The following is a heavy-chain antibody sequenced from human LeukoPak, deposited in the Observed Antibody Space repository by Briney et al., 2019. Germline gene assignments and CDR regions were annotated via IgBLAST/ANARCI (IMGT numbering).Heavy chain of an antibody. D-gene: IGHD6-19*01. CDR2: INHSGST. V-gene: IGHV4-34*01. CDR3: ARLGYSSGWYLYYFGY. Sequence: PSETLSLTCAVYGGSFSGYYWSWIRQPPGKGLEWIGEINHSGSTNYNPSLKSRVTISVDTSKNQFSLKLSSVTAADTAVYYCARLGYSSGWYLYYFGYWGQGTLVTVSS. CDR1: GGSFSGYY. J-gene: IGHJ4*02.